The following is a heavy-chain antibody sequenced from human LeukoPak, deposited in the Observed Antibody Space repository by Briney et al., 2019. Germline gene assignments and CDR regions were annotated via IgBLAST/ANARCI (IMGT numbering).Heavy chain of an antibody. Sequence: PSETLSLTCTVSGGSISSSSYYWGWIRQPPGKGLEWIGSIYYSGSTYYNPSLKSRVTISVDTSKNQFSLKLSSVTAADTAVYYCARVVITGSFKYYFDYWGQGTLVTVSS. J-gene: IGHJ4*02. D-gene: IGHD4-23*01. CDR1: GGSISSSSYY. CDR2: IYYSGST. CDR3: ARVVITGSFKYYFDY. V-gene: IGHV4-39*07.